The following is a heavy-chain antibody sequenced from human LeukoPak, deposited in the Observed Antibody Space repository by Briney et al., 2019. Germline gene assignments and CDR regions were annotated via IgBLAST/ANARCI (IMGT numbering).Heavy chain of an antibody. J-gene: IGHJ4*02. Sequence: PSQTLSLTCTVSGGSISSGSYYWSWIRQPPGKGLEWIGEINHSGSTNYNPSLKSRVTISVDTSKNQFSLKLSSVTAADTAVYYCARHGVGGDIVVVPAATTFDYWGQGTLVTVSS. CDR1: GGSISSGSYY. CDR3: ARHGVGGDIVVVPAATTFDY. V-gene: IGHV4-39*01. CDR2: INHSGST. D-gene: IGHD2-2*01.